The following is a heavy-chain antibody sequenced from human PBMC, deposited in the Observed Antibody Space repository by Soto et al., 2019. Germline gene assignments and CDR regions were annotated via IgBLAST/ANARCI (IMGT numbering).Heavy chain of an antibody. V-gene: IGHV4-34*01. J-gene: IGHJ6*03. D-gene: IGHD3-10*01. CDR1: GGSFSGYY. CDR3: ARGGVLRFVRWFGELFRGTPTRYYYYYMDV. CDR2: INHSGST. Sequence: QVQLQQWGAGLLKPSETLSLTCAVYGGSFSGYYWSWIRQPPGKGLEWIGEINHSGSTNYNPSLKSRVTISVDTSKNQFSLKLSSVTAADTAVYYCARGGVLRFVRWFGELFRGTPTRYYYYYMDVWGKGTTVTVSS.